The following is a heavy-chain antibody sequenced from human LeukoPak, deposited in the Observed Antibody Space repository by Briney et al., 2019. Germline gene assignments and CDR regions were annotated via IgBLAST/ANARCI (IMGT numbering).Heavy chain of an antibody. Sequence: GSLRLSCAASGFSFSSYNMNWVRQAPGKGLEWVSSISSSSTYIYYTDSVKGRFTISRDNAKNSLYMQMNSLRAEDTAVYYCGRHGYDGFDMWGQGTMVTVSS. D-gene: IGHD6-13*01. CDR2: ISSSSTYI. CDR1: GFSFSSYN. J-gene: IGHJ3*02. CDR3: GRHGYDGFDM. V-gene: IGHV3-21*01.